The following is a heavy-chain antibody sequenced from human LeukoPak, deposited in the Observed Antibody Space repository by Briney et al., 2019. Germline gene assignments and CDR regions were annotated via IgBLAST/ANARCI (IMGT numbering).Heavy chain of an antibody. CDR1: GYTLTELS. D-gene: IGHD3-3*01. CDR3: ATGLLSFGVVPRRPQKDY. V-gene: IGHV1-24*01. CDR2: FDPEDGET. J-gene: IGHJ4*02. Sequence: ASVKVSCKVSGYTLTELSMHWVRQAPGKGLEWMGGFDPEDGETIYAQKFQGRVTMTEDTSTDTAYMELSSLRSEDTAVYYCATGLLSFGVVPRRPQKDYWGQGTPVTVSS.